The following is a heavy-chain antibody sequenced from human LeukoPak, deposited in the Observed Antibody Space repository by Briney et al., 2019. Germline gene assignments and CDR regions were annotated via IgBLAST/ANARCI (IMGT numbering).Heavy chain of an antibody. CDR2: INHSGST. CDR3: ARGGIVGATPTLADY. D-gene: IGHD1-26*01. J-gene: IGHJ4*02. CDR1: GGSFSGYY. Sequence: SETLSLTCAVYGGSFSGYYWSWIRQPPGKGLEWIGEINHSGSTNYNPSLKSRVTISVDTSKNQFSLKLSSVTAADTAVYYCARGGIVGATPTLADYWGQGTLVTVSS. V-gene: IGHV4-34*01.